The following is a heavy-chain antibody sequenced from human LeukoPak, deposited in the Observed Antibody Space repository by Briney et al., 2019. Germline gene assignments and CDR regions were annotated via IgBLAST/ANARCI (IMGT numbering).Heavy chain of an antibody. CDR2: IYTSGST. J-gene: IGHJ6*03. V-gene: IGHV4-4*07. CDR1: GGSISSYY. D-gene: IGHD3-22*01. CDR3: ARGLVVVPHYYYYYMDV. Sequence: SETLSLTCTVSGGSISSYYWSWIRQPAGKGLEWIGRIYTSGSTNYNPSLKSRVTMSVDTSKNQFSLKLSSVTAADTALYYCARGLVVVPHYYYYYMDVWGKGTTVTVSS.